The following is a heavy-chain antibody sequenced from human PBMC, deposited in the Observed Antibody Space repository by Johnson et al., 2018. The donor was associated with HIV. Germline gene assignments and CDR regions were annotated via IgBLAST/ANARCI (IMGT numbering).Heavy chain of an antibody. Sequence: VQLVESGGGLVQPGGSQRLSCAVSGFTFSDYYMSWIRQAPGKGLEWVSYISSSGSTIYYADSVKGRFTISRDNAKNSLYLQMNSLRAEDTAVYYCARDMKGQPVRSDGAFDIWGQGTMVTVSS. CDR1: GFTFSDYY. CDR3: ARDMKGQPVRSDGAFDI. D-gene: IGHD6-6*01. J-gene: IGHJ3*02. V-gene: IGHV3-11*04. CDR2: ISSSGSTI.